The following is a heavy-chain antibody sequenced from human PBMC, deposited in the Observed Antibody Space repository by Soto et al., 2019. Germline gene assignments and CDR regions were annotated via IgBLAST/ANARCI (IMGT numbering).Heavy chain of an antibody. Sequence: SESLSLTCTVCGGSIDNYDGSWIRQSPGKGLEWIGHIFYTGSTNYNPSLKSRVAISLDTSNNHFSLKLTSVTAADTAVYYCARHRDPGTGSALNWLDPWGPGTLVTVSS. J-gene: IGHJ5*02. D-gene: IGHD3-10*01. CDR1: GGSIDNYD. CDR2: IFYTGST. V-gene: IGHV4-59*08. CDR3: ARHRDPGTGSALNWLDP.